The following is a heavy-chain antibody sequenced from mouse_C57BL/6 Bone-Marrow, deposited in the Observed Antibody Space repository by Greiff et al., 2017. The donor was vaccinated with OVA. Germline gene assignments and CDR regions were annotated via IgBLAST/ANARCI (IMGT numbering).Heavy chain of an antibody. CDR2: IDPENGDT. Sequence: VQLQQSGAELVRPGASVKLSCTASGFNIKDDYMHWVKQRPEQGLEWIGWIDPENGDTEYASKFQGKATITADTSSNTAYLQLSSLTSEDTAVYYCLLREDFDYWGQGTTLTVSS. CDR3: LLREDFDY. J-gene: IGHJ2*01. CDR1: GFNIKDDY. V-gene: IGHV14-4*01. D-gene: IGHD1-1*01.